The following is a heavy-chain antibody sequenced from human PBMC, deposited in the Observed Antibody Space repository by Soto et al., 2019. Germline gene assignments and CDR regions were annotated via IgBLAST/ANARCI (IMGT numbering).Heavy chain of an antibody. CDR3: AKVTAVAGTVRYQYGMDV. CDR2: CGRI. D-gene: IGHD6-19*01. Sequence: GGSLRLSCADSGFTVSSNYISWVRQAPGKGLEWVSCGRIYYADSVKGRFTISRDNSKNTLYLQMNSLRVEDTALYYCAKVTAVAGTVRYQYGMDVWGRGTTVTVSS. V-gene: IGHV3-53*01. CDR1: GFTVSSNY. J-gene: IGHJ6*02.